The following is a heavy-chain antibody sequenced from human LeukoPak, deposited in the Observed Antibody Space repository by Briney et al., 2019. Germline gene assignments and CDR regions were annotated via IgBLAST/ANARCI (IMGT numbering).Heavy chain of an antibody. CDR1: GGSFSGYS. Sequence: PSETLSLTCAVYGGSFSGYSWSWIRQPPGKGLEWIGYIYYSGSTNYNPSLKSRVTISVDTSKNQFSLKLSSVTAADTAVYYCARGLAAGYYFDYWGQGTLVTVSS. D-gene: IGHD6-13*01. CDR3: ARGLAAGYYFDY. J-gene: IGHJ4*02. V-gene: IGHV4-59*01. CDR2: IYYSGST.